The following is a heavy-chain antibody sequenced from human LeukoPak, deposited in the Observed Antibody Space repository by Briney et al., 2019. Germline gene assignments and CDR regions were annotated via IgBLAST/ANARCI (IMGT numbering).Heavy chain of an antibody. CDR3: ASRYCSGGSCYSGSGHYGMDV. V-gene: IGHV7-4-1*02. Sequence: ASVKVSCKASGGTFSSYAISWVRQAPGQGLEWMGRINTNTGNPTYAQGFTGRFVFSLDTSVSTAYLQISSLKAEDTAVYYCASRYCSGGSCYSGSGHYGMDVWGQGTTVTVSS. J-gene: IGHJ6*02. CDR2: INTNTGNP. CDR1: GGTFSSYA. D-gene: IGHD2-15*01.